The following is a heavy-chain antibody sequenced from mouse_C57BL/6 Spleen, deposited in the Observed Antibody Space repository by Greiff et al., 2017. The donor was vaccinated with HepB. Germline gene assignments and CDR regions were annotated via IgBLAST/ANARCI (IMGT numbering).Heavy chain of an antibody. V-gene: IGHV5-15*04. D-gene: IGHD2-3*01. Sequence: EVMLVESGGGLVQPGGSLKLSCAASGFTFSDYGMAWVRQAPRKGPEWVAFISNLAYSIYYADTVTGRFTISRENAKNTLYLEMSSLRSEDTAMYYCARHRGMDYAMDYWGQGTSVTVSS. CDR1: GFTFSDYG. J-gene: IGHJ4*01. CDR2: ISNLAYSI. CDR3: ARHRGMDYAMDY.